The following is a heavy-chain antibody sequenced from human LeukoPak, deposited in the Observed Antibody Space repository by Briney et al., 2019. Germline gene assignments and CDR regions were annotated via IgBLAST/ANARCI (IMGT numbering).Heavy chain of an antibody. Sequence: GGSLRLSCAASGFTVSSNYMSWVRQAPGKGLECVSVIYSGGSTYYADSVKGRFTISRDNSKNTLYLQMNSLRAEDTAVYYCARDRGSYGRHFDYWGQGTLVTVSS. J-gene: IGHJ4*02. CDR1: GFTVSSNY. D-gene: IGHD1-26*01. CDR3: ARDRGSYGRHFDY. CDR2: IYSGGST. V-gene: IGHV3-66*01.